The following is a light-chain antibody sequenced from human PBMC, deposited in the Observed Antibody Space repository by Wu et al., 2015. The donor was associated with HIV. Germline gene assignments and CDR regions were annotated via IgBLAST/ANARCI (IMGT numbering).Light chain of an antibody. J-gene: IGKJ4*01. V-gene: IGKV3-15*01. Sequence: EKVMTQYPATLSVSPGDRVTLACRASQSVSSSLAWYQQKPGQAPRLLISGASTRATGIPARFSGRGSGTEFTLTISNVQSEDFADYYCQQYNSWPLTFGGGTKVEIK. CDR2: GAS. CDR1: QSVSSS. CDR3: QQYNSWPLT.